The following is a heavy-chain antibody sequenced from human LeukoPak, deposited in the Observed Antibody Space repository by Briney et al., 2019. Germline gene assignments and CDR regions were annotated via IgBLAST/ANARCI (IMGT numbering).Heavy chain of an antibody. J-gene: IGHJ4*02. Sequence: PGGSLRLSCAASGFTFTNYWMSWVRQAPGKGLVWVANIKQDASEKHYVDSVNGRFTISRDNAKNSLYLQMNSLRAEDTAVYYCARDRHGNMLPAATLDCWGQGTLVTVSS. D-gene: IGHD2-2*01. CDR1: GFTFTNYW. V-gene: IGHV3-7*01. CDR3: ARDRHGNMLPAATLDC. CDR2: IKQDASEK.